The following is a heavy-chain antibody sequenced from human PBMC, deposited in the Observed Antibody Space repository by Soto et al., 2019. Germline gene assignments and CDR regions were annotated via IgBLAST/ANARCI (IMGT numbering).Heavy chain of an antibody. Sequence: GGSLRLSCAASGFTFNSYWMSWVRQAPGKGLEWVANIKEDGSERNYVDSVKGRFTISRDNAKSSLYLQMEGLRAEDTAVYYCARGPPGGYGMDVWGQGTTVTVSS. CDR1: GFTFNSYW. CDR3: ARGPPGGYGMDV. V-gene: IGHV3-7*03. J-gene: IGHJ6*02. D-gene: IGHD3-16*01. CDR2: IKEDGSER.